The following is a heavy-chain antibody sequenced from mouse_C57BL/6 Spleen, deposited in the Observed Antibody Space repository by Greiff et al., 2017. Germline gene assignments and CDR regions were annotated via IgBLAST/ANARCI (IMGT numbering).Heavy chain of an antibody. Sequence: VQLQQPGAELVMPGASVKLSCKASGYTFTSYWMHWVKQRPGQGLEWIGEIDPSDSYTNYNQKFKGKSTLTVDKSSSTAYMQLSSLTSEDSAVYYCARRFNSYFDYWGQGTTLTVSS. CDR2: IDPSDSYT. D-gene: IGHD4-1*02. V-gene: IGHV1-69*01. CDR1: GYTFTSYW. J-gene: IGHJ2*01. CDR3: ARRFNSYFDY.